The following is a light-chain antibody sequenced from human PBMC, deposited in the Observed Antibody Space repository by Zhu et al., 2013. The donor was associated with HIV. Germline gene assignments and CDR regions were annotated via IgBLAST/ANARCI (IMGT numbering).Light chain of an antibody. Sequence: PGERATLSCRASQSITSNYLAWYQQNPGQAPRLLIYDASSRATGIPDRFSGSGSGTDFTLTINSLQSEDFAVYYCQQYNNWPRTFGQGTEGGDQT. V-gene: IGKV3D-15*01. J-gene: IGKJ1*01. CDR1: QSITSN. CDR2: DAS. CDR3: QQYNNWPRT.